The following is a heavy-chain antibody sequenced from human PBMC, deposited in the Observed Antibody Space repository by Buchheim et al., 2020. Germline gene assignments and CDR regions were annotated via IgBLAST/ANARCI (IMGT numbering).Heavy chain of an antibody. CDR1: GFIFSSYA. J-gene: IGHJ6*02. Sequence: QMQLVESGGGVVQPGRSLRLSCAASGFIFSSYAMHWVRQAPGKGLEWVAVISYDGSNTYYVDSLKGRFTISRDNSKNTLYLQVNSLRAEDTAAYYCARVSVRDYWYDGMDVWGQGTT. D-gene: IGHD2-8*02. CDR2: ISYDGSNT. V-gene: IGHV3-30-3*01. CDR3: ARVSVRDYWYDGMDV.